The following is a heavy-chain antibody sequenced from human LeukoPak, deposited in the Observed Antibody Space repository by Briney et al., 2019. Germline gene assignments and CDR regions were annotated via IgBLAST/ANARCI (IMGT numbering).Heavy chain of an antibody. CDR2: IYYTGNT. Sequence: SETLSLTCSVSGASISSSNSYWGWIRQPPGKGLEWIGSIYYTGNTYYNASLKSRVTISIDTSKNQFSLKLSSVTAADTAVYYCARPNYYDSSGYYYDDWGQGTLVTVSS. CDR1: GASISSSNSY. J-gene: IGHJ4*02. CDR3: ARPNYYDSSGYYYDD. V-gene: IGHV4-39*07. D-gene: IGHD3-22*01.